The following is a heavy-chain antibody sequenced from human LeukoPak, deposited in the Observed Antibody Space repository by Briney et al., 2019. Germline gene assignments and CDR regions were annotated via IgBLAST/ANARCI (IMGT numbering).Heavy chain of an antibody. V-gene: IGHV4-61*02. CDR1: GGSISSGSYY. CDR3: AREEANWGCLDY. CDR2: IYTSGST. Sequence: SETLSLTCTVSGGSISSGSYYRSRIRQPAGKGLEWIGRIYTSGSTNYNPSLKSRVTISVDTSKNQFSLKLSSVTAADTAVYYCAREEANWGCLDYWGQGTLVTVSS. D-gene: IGHD7-27*01. J-gene: IGHJ4*02.